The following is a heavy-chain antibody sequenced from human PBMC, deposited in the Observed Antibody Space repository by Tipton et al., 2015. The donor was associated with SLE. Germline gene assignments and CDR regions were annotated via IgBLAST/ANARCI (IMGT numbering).Heavy chain of an antibody. D-gene: IGHD6-19*01. CDR1: GGSISSYY. CDR2: IYTSGST. Sequence: LRLSCTVSGGSISSYYWSWIRQPAGKGLEWIGRIYTSGSTSYNPSLKSRVTISVNTSKNQFSLKLSSVTAADTAVYYCARDQRTVAGRGYFDYWGQGTLVTVSS. CDR3: ARDQRTVAGRGYFDY. V-gene: IGHV4-4*07. J-gene: IGHJ4*02.